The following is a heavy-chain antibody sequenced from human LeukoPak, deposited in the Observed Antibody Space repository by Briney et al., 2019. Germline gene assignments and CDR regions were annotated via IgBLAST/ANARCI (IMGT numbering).Heavy chain of an antibody. CDR1: GFSVSNFW. Sequence: PGGSLRLSCTGSGFSVSNFWMAWVRQAPGKGLEWVANINEDETGKYYVDSVKGRFTISRDNAKNSLFLQTNSVRVEDTAVYYCATDAFSYPNTWGQGTQVTVSS. J-gene: IGHJ5*02. CDR3: ATDAFSYPNT. CDR2: INEDETGK. D-gene: IGHD3-16*01. V-gene: IGHV3-7*01.